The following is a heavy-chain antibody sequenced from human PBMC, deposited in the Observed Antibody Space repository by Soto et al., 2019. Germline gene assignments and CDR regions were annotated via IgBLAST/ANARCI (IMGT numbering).Heavy chain of an antibody. CDR1: GFTFSSYA. D-gene: IGHD2-2*01. Sequence: HPGGSLRLSCAASGFTFSSYAMSWVRQAPGKGLEWVSAISGSGGSTYYADSVKGRFTISRDNSKNTLYLQMNSLRAEDTAVYYCATSDIVVVPAAPGIDYWGQGTLVTVSS. CDR2: ISGSGGST. CDR3: ATSDIVVVPAAPGIDY. V-gene: IGHV3-23*01. J-gene: IGHJ4*02.